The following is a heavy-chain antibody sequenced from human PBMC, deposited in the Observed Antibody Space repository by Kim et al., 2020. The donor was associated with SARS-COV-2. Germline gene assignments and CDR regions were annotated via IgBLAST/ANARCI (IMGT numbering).Heavy chain of an antibody. D-gene: IGHD3-10*01. CDR2: IYYSGST. Sequence: SETMSLTCTVSGGSISSGDYYWSWIRQPPGKGLEWIGYIYYSGSTYYNPSLKSRVTISVDTSKNQFSLKLSSVTAADTAVYYCARGWITMVRGVFDYWGQGTLVTVSS. CDR3: ARGWITMVRGVFDY. V-gene: IGHV4-30-4*01. CDR1: GGSISSGDYY. J-gene: IGHJ4*02.